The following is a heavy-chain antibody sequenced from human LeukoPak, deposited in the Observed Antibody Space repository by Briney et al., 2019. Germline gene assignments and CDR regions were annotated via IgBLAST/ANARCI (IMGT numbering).Heavy chain of an antibody. V-gene: IGHV3-23*01. CDR2: ISSSGGIT. Sequence: GGSLRLSCAASGFTFSNYAMSWVRQAPGKGLEWVSVISSSGGITYYADSAKGRFTISRDNSKNTLYLQMNSLRAEETAVYYCAKLLGGTGGYFDYWGQGTLVTVSS. CDR1: GFTFSNYA. J-gene: IGHJ4*02. CDR3: AKLLGGTGGYFDY. D-gene: IGHD7-27*01.